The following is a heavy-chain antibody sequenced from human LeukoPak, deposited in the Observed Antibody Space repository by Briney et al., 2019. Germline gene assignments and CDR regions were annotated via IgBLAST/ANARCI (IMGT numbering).Heavy chain of an antibody. J-gene: IGHJ5*02. CDR1: GDSINNYY. CDR2: TYYSGSGST. D-gene: IGHD3-3*02. V-gene: IGHV4-59*12. Sequence: SETLSLTCTVSGDSINNYYWSWIRQPPGKGLEWIGYTYYSGSGSTNYNPSLKSRVTISVDTSKNQFSLKLSSVTAADTAVYYCARAPSTAWFDPWGQGTLVTVSS. CDR3: ARAPSTAWFDP.